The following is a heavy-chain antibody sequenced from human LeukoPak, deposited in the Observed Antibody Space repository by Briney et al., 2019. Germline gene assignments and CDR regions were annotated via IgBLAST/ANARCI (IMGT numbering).Heavy chain of an antibody. CDR1: GFTVSSNY. CDR2: IYSGGST. CDR3: AKGIAVADSYYFDY. V-gene: IGHV3-53*01. J-gene: IGHJ4*02. Sequence: GGSLRLSCAASGFTVSSNYMIWVRQAPGKGLEWVSVIYSGGSTYYADSVKGRFTISRDNSKNTLYLQMNSLRAEDTAVYYCAKGIAVADSYYFDYWGQGTLVTVSS. D-gene: IGHD6-19*01.